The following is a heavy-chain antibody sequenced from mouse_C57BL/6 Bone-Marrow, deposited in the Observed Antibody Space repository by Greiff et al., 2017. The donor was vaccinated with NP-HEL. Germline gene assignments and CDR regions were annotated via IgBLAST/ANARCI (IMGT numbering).Heavy chain of an antibody. CDR3: THPYSNFYAMDY. V-gene: IGHV1-5*01. CDR1: GYTFTSYW. CDR2: IYPGNSDT. J-gene: IGHJ4*01. Sequence: EVKLVESGTVLARPGASVKMSCKTSGYTFTSYWMHWVKQRPGQGLEWIGAIYPGNSDTSYNQKFKGKAKLTAVTSASTAYMELSSLTNEDSAVYYCTHPYSNFYAMDYWGQGTSVTVSS. D-gene: IGHD2-5*01.